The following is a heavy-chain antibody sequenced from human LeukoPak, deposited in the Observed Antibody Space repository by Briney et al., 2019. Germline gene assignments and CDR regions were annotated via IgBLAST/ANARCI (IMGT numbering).Heavy chain of an antibody. CDR3: ARVVIIGGLWVDY. J-gene: IGHJ4*02. V-gene: IGHV1-69*13. Sequence: ASVKVSCKASGVTFSSYAISWVRQAPGQGLEWMGGIIPIFGTANYAQKVQGRVTITADESTSTAYMELSSLRSEDTAVYYCARVVIIGGLWVDYWGQGTLVTVSS. CDR1: GVTFSSYA. CDR2: IIPIFGTA. D-gene: IGHD3-3*01.